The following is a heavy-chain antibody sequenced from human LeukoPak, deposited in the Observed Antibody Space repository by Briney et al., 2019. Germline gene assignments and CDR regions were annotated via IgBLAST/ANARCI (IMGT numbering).Heavy chain of an antibody. Sequence: PSETLSLTCTVSGGSISSYYWSWIRQPAGKGLEWIGRIYTSGSTNYNPSLKSRVTMSVDTSKNQCTLKLSSVTAADTAVYYCARSTMAANWFDPWGQGTLVTVSS. V-gene: IGHV4-4*07. D-gene: IGHD3-3*01. CDR1: GGSISSYY. J-gene: IGHJ5*02. CDR3: ARSTMAANWFDP. CDR2: IYTSGST.